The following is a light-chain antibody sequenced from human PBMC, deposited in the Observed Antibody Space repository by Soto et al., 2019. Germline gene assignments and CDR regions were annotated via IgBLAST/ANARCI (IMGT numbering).Light chain of an antibody. CDR2: RAS. CDR1: QSVSSNY. Sequence: EIVLTQSPGTLSLSPGERATISCRASQSVSSNYLAWYQQKPGQAPKVLIYRASSLATGIPDRFSGSGSGTDFTLTISRLEPEDFAVYYCQQYGSSPLTFGGGTKVEIK. CDR3: QQYGSSPLT. V-gene: IGKV3-20*01. J-gene: IGKJ4*01.